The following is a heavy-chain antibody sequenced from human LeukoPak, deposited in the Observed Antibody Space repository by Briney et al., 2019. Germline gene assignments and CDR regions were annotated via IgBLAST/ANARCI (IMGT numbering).Heavy chain of an antibody. J-gene: IGHJ4*02. CDR1: GFTFSSYG. CDR2: ISYDGSNK. V-gene: IGHV3-30*18. Sequence: GRSLRLSCAASGFTFSSYGMHWVRQAPGKGLEWVAVISYDGSNKYYADSVKGRFTISRDNSKNTLYLQMNSLRAEDTAVYYCAKSSEWLVLDYWGQGTLVTVSS. D-gene: IGHD6-19*01. CDR3: AKSSEWLVLDY.